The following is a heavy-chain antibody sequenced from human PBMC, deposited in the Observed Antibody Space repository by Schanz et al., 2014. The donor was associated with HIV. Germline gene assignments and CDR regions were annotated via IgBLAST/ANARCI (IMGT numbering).Heavy chain of an antibody. Sequence: EVQLVESGGGVVQPGRSLRLSCAASGFTFSIYSMNWVRQAPGKGLEWVSAISSRSGYIYYADSVKGRFTISRDNSQDTLYLQMNSLRAEDTAVYYCARGLPRFAVTTLDSWGQGTLVTVSS. V-gene: IGHV3-21*01. J-gene: IGHJ4*02. CDR3: ARGLPRFAVTTLDS. CDR2: ISSRSGYI. CDR1: GFTFSIYS. D-gene: IGHD4-17*01.